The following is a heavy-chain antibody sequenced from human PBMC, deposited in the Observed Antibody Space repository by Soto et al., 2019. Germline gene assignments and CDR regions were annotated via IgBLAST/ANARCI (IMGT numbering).Heavy chain of an antibody. D-gene: IGHD2-2*01. Sequence: PGGSLRLSCAASGFTLSSYSMNWVRQAPGKGLEWVSSISSRSSYIYYADSVKGRFTISRDNSKNTLYLQMNSLRAEDTAVYYCARDSPSRVLVPAAHFFGFDYWGQGTLVTVSS. J-gene: IGHJ4*02. V-gene: IGHV3-21*01. CDR2: ISSRSSYI. CDR1: GFTLSSYS. CDR3: ARDSPSRVLVPAAHFFGFDY.